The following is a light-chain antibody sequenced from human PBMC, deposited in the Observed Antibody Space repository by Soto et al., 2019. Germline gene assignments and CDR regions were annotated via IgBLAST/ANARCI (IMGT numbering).Light chain of an antibody. CDR2: GAF. J-gene: IGKJ1*01. CDR1: QSIYSRY. V-gene: IGKV3-20*01. CDR3: HHYGDSPPET. Sequence: EIVLTQSPGTLSSSPGERATLSCRASQSIYSRYLAWYQQRPGQPPRLLIHGAFTRATGISDRFSGSGSGTDFTLIISRLEPEDFAVYYCHHYGDSPPETFGQGTRVEIK.